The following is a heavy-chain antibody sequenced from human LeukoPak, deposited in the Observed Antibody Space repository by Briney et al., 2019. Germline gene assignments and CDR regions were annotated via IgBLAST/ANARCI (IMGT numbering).Heavy chain of an antibody. Sequence: GGSLRLSCAASGFTFSSYGMHWVRQAPGKRLEWVAVISYDGSNKYYADSVKGRFTISRDNSKNTLYLQMNSLRAEDTAVYYCARGRGRFGEFLGYWGQGTLVTVSS. CDR1: GFTFSSYG. V-gene: IGHV3-30*03. CDR2: ISYDGSNK. J-gene: IGHJ4*02. CDR3: ARGRGRFGEFLGY. D-gene: IGHD3-10*01.